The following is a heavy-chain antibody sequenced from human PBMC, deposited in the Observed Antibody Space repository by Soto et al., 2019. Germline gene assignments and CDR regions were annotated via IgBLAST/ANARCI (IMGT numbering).Heavy chain of an antibody. J-gene: IGHJ5*02. V-gene: IGHV3-48*03. CDR1: GFTFSSYE. Sequence: EVLLVESGGGLVQPGGSLRLSCTASGFTFSSYEMNWVRQAPGKGLEWISYISTSGRTIFDAGSVKGRFTISRDNTRNTLFLQMDSLRPEDTAVYYCARQPANVYEASPKWFAPWGQGNRVLVSS. CDR2: ISTSGRTI. CDR3: ARQPANVYEASPKWFAP. D-gene: IGHD2-8*01.